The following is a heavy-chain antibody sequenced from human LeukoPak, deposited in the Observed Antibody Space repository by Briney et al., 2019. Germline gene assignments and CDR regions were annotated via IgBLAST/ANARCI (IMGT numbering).Heavy chain of an antibody. CDR1: GFTFSSYS. V-gene: IGHV3-23*01. D-gene: IGHD6-13*01. CDR3: AKDVVLLGSSWD. Sequence: GGSLRLSCAASGFTFSSYSMNWVRQAPGKGLEWVSAISGSGGSTYYADSVKGRFTISRDNSKNTLYLQMNSLRAEDTAVYYCAKDVVLLGSSWDWGQGTLVTVSS. CDR2: ISGSGGST. J-gene: IGHJ4*02.